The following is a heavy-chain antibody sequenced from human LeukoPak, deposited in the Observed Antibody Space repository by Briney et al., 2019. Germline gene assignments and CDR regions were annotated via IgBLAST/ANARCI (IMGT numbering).Heavy chain of an antibody. CDR2: IYYSGST. V-gene: IGHV4-59*08. D-gene: IGHD3-10*01. CDR3: ARTTYGYFDY. CDR1: GGSISSYY. Sequence: SETLSLTCTVSGGSISSYYWSWIRQPPGKGLEWIGYIYYSGSTNYNPSLKGRVTISVDTSKNQFSLKLSSVTAADTAVYYCARTTYGYFDYWGQGTLVTVSS. J-gene: IGHJ4*02.